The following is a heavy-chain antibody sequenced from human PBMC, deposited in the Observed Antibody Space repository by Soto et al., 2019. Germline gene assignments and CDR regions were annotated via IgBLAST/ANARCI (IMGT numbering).Heavy chain of an antibody. CDR1: GFTFSSYG. D-gene: IGHD6-19*01. CDR3: AKGIAVADPYYYYGMDV. J-gene: IGHJ6*02. Sequence: GGSLRLSCAASGFTFSSYGMHWVRPAPGKGLEWVAVISYDGSNKYYADSVKGRFTISRDNSKNTLYLQMNSLRAEDTAVYYCAKGIAVADPYYYYGMDVGGQGTTVTVSS. CDR2: ISYDGSNK. V-gene: IGHV3-30*18.